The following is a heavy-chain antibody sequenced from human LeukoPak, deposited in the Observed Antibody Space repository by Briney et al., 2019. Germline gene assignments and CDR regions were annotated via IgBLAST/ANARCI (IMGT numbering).Heavy chain of an antibody. V-gene: IGHV3-30*01. J-gene: IGHJ4*02. CDR2: ISYDGDIT. Sequence: PGGSLRLSCAASGFTFNRYTMLWVRQAPGKGPEWLAVISYDGDITHYADSVKDRFTISRDNSKNTLFLQLNSLRGDDTAVYYCARESTYFYDGGSSGPHYFDYWGQGTLVTVSS. CDR3: ARESTYFYDGGSSGPHYFDY. D-gene: IGHD3-16*01. CDR1: GFTFNRYT.